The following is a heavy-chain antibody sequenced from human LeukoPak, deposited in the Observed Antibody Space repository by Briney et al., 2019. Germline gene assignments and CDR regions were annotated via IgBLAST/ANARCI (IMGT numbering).Heavy chain of an antibody. CDR1: GYSFTSYW. V-gene: IGHV5-51*01. CDR2: IYGRDSDA. CDR3: SIAADGTFWFDP. J-gene: IGHJ5*02. Sequence: GESLKISCKGSGYSFTSYWIGWVRQMPGKGLEWMGIIYGRDSDARYSPSLQGQVTISVDKSISTAYLQWSSLKASDTAIYYCSIAADGTFWFDPWGQGTLVTVSP. D-gene: IGHD6-13*01.